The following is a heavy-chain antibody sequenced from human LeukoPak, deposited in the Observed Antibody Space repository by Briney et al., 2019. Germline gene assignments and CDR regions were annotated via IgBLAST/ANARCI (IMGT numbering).Heavy chain of an antibody. CDR1: GGSISSGGYY. J-gene: IGHJ4*02. V-gene: IGHV4-31*03. CDR2: IYYSGST. D-gene: IGHD3-10*01. Sequence: SETLSLTCTVSGGSISSGGYYWSWIRQHPGEGLEWIGYIYYSGSTYYNPSLKSRVTISVDTSKNQFSLKLSSVTAADTAVYYCASRSMVRGVMDDYWGQGTLVTVSS. CDR3: ASRSMVRGVMDDY.